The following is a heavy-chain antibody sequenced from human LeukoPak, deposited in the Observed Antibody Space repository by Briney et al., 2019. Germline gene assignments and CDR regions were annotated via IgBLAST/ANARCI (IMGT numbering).Heavy chain of an antibody. CDR1: GFTFSSYG. V-gene: IGHV3-30*18. Sequence: GGSLRLSCAASGFTFSSYGMHWVRQAPGKGLGWVAVISYDGSNKYYADSVKGRFTISRDNSKNTLYLQMNSLRAEDTAVYYCAKDRGAHWYFDLWGRGTLVTVSS. CDR2: ISYDGSNK. D-gene: IGHD3-10*01. CDR3: AKDRGAHWYFDL. J-gene: IGHJ2*01.